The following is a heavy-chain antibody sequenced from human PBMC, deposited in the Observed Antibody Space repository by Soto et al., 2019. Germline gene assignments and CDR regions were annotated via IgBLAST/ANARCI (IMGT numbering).Heavy chain of an antibody. Sequence: QLQLQESGPGLVKPSETLSLTCTVSGDSISSSRSSSYYWAWIRQPPGKGLEWIGSIDYNGGTYYHPSLKSRVTISEDTSRNHFYLKLRSGTASHTAVYSCARHPHNGYVESWGPGALVTVSS. D-gene: IGHD2-8*01. J-gene: IGHJ4*02. V-gene: IGHV4-39*01. CDR1: GDSISSSRSSSYY. CDR2: IDYNGGT. CDR3: ARHPHNGYVES.